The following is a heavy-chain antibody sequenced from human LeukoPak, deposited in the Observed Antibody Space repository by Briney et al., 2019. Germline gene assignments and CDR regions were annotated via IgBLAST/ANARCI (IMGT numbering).Heavy chain of an antibody. CDR2: ISNSSSYK. CDR3: ARDISPPPYFDY. V-gene: IGHV3-21*01. J-gene: IGHJ4*02. Sequence: GGSLTLSCAASGFTFSSYSMNWVRQAPGKGLEWVSSISNSSSYKYYADSVKGRFTISSDNAKTSLYLQMNSLRAEDTAVYYCARDISPPPYFDYWGQGTLVTVSS. CDR1: GFTFSSYS.